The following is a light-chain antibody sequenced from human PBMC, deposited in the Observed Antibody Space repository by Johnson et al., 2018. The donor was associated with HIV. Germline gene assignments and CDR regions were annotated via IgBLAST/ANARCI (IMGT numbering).Light chain of an antibody. CDR1: TSNIGNNY. Sequence: QSVLTQPPSVSAAPGQKVTISCSGSTSNIGNNYVSWYQQLPGTAPKLVMHENNKRPSGIPYRFSGSKSGTSATLGITGLQTGDEADYYCGTWDTSLSAYVFGTGTTVTVL. CDR3: GTWDTSLSAYV. J-gene: IGLJ1*01. V-gene: IGLV1-51*02. CDR2: ENN.